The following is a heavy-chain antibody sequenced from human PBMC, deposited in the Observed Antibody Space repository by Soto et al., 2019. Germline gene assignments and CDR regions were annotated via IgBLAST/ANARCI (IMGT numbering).Heavy chain of an antibody. D-gene: IGHD1-1*01. J-gene: IGHJ5*02. CDR1: GASISGFY. CDR3: VTAGTKTLRDWFDP. Sequence: SETLSLTCTVSGASISGFYWSWIRKSAGKGLEWIGRIYATGTTNYNPSLKSRVMMSVDTSKKQFSLKLRSVTAADTAVYYCVTAGTKTLRDWFDPWGQGISVTVSS. V-gene: IGHV4-4*07. CDR2: IYATGTT.